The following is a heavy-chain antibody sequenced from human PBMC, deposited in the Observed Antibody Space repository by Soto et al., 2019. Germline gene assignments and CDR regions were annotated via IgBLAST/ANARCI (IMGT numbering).Heavy chain of an antibody. CDR3: ARAPHQSFYYYGMDV. CDR2: IYYSGST. CDR1: GGSISSGVYY. J-gene: IGHJ6*01. D-gene: IGHD2-2*01. Sequence: QVQLQESGPGLVKPSQTLSLTCTVSGGSISSGVYYWSWIRQHPGKGLEWIGYIYYSGSTYYNPSLKRRITMSVDTSKTQFSLKLRYVTAADTAVYYCARAPHQSFYYYGMDVWGQGTTVTVSS. V-gene: IGHV4-31*03.